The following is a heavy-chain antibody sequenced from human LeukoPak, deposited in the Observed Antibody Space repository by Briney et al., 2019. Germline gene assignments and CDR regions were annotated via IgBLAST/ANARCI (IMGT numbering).Heavy chain of an antibody. Sequence: GGSLRLSCVASANYWMHWVRQAPGKGLVWVSHINSDGSWTSYADSVKGRFTISKDNAKNTLYLQMNSLSAEDTGLYYCVRDPRGDGSSTFGYWGQGTLVTVSS. CDR2: INSDGSWT. CDR3: VRDPRGDGSSTFGY. D-gene: IGHD1-26*01. V-gene: IGHV3-74*01. CDR1: ANYW. J-gene: IGHJ4*02.